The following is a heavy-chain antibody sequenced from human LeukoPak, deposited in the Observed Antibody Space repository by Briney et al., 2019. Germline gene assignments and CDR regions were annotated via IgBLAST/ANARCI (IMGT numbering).Heavy chain of an antibody. Sequence: ASVKVSCKASGYSFTNYYMHWVRQAPGQGLEWMGRINPKRGGTNYAQKFQGRVTLTRDTSISTAHMELSRLTSDDTAVYYCALLWFGELWTKDYWGQGTLVTVSS. CDR3: ALLWFGELWTKDY. CDR2: INPKRGGT. J-gene: IGHJ4*02. V-gene: IGHV1-2*06. CDR1: GYSFTNYY. D-gene: IGHD3-10*01.